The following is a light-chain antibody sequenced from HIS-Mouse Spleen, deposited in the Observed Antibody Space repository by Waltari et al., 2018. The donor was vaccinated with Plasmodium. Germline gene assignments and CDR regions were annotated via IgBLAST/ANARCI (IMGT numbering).Light chain of an antibody. J-gene: IGLJ3*02. CDR2: EDS. CDR1: ALPKKY. CDR3: YSTDSSGNHRV. V-gene: IGLV3-10*01. Sequence: SYELTQPPSVSVSPGQTARITCSGDALPKKYAYWYQQKSGQAPVLVIYEDSKRPSGIPESFSGSSSGTMATLTISGAQVEDEADYYWYSTDSSGNHRVFGGGTKLTVL.